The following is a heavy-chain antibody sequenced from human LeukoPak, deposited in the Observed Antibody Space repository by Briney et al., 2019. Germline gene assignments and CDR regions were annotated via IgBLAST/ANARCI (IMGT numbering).Heavy chain of an antibody. J-gene: IGHJ4*02. CDR1: GFTFSSHW. V-gene: IGHV3-7*01. Sequence: GGSLRLSCAASGFTFSSHWMSWVRQAPGKGLEWVANINQDASEKYYVDSVEGRFTISRDNAKNSLYLQMNSLRAEDTAVYYCARDVESGSYYEGYWGQGTLVTVSS. D-gene: IGHD3-3*01. CDR3: ARDVESGSYYEGY. CDR2: INQDASEK.